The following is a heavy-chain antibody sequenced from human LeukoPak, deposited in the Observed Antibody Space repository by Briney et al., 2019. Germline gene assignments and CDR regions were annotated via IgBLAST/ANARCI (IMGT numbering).Heavy chain of an antibody. CDR3: AKDPRIITSYLDY. Sequence: PGGSLRLSCAASGFTFSDYHMNWIRQAPGKGLEWASYISSSGNTIYYADSVKGRFTISRDNSKNTLYLQMNSLRAEDTAVYYCAKDPRIITSYLDYWGQGTLVTVSS. J-gene: IGHJ4*02. CDR2: ISSSGNTI. D-gene: IGHD3-10*01. CDR1: GFTFSDYH. V-gene: IGHV3-11*04.